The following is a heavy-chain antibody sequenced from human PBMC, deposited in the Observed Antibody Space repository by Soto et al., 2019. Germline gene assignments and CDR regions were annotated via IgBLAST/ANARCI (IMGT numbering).Heavy chain of an antibody. Sequence: PGGSLRLSCAASGFTFSSYGLHWVRQAPGKGPEWVAVISYDGSNKYYADSVKGRFTISRDNSKNTLYLQMNSLRAEDTAVYYCAKSDKHCSSTSCEFCRPPGRYGMDVWCQGNTVTVSS. V-gene: IGHV3-30*18. CDR2: ISYDGSNK. J-gene: IGHJ6*02. D-gene: IGHD2-2*01. CDR3: AKSDKHCSSTSCEFCRPPGRYGMDV. CDR1: GFTFSSYG.